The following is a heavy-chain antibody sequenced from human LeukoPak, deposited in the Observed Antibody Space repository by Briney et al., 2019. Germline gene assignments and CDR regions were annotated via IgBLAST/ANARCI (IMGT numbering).Heavy chain of an antibody. D-gene: IGHD7-27*01. V-gene: IGHV4-39*01. J-gene: IGHJ5*02. CDR3: ARLGTRIDP. CDR2: IYYSGST. CDR1: GGSVSSSNYH. Sequence: SETLSLTCSVSGGSVSSSNYHWDWIRQPPGKGLEWIGSIYYSGSTYYNPSLKSRVTISVDTSKNQFSLKLSSVTAADTAVYYCARLGTRIDPWGQGTLVTVSS.